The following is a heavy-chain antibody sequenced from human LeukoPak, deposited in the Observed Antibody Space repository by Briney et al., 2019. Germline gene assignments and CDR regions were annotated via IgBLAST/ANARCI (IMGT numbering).Heavy chain of an antibody. CDR2: IYYSGST. CDR3: AIESLYCSSTSCNKYFDY. D-gene: IGHD2-2*01. CDR1: GGSISSGGYY. Sequence: SETLSLTCTVSGGSISSGGYYWSWIHQHPGKGLEWIGYIYYSGSTYYNPSLKSRVTISVDTSKNQFSLKLSSVTAADTAVYYCAIESLYCSSTSCNKYFDYWGQGTLVTVSS. V-gene: IGHV4-31*03. J-gene: IGHJ4*02.